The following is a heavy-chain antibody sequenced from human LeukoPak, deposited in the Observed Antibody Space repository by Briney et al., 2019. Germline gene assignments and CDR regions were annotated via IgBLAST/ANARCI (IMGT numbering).Heavy chain of an antibody. V-gene: IGHV4-59*12. CDR1: GGSISSYY. CDR2: IYYSGST. J-gene: IGHJ4*02. D-gene: IGHD6-6*01. CDR3: ARARYDSSSSWGRLIDY. Sequence: KPSETLSLTCTVSGGSISSYYWSWIRQPPGKGLEWIGYIYYSGSTNYNPSPKSRVAISVDTSKNQFSLKLSSVTAADTAVYYCARARYDSSSSWGRLIDYWGQGTLVTVSS.